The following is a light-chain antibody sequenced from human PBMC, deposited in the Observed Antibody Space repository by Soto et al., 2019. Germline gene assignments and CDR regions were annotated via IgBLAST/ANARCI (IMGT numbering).Light chain of an antibody. Sequence: EIVLTQSPGTLSLSPGERATLSCRASQSVSSSYLAWYQQKPDQAPRLLIYGASSRATGIPDRFSGSGSGTDFTLTISRLEPEDFAVYYCQQYGSSPRTCGQGTKVDIK. V-gene: IGKV3-20*01. CDR3: QQYGSSPRT. CDR2: GAS. CDR1: QSVSSSY. J-gene: IGKJ1*01.